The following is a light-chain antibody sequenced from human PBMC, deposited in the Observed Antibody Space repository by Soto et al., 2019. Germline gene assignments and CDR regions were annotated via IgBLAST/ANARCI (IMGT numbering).Light chain of an antibody. CDR1: SSDVGGYNY. V-gene: IGLV2-14*01. CDR2: DVS. J-gene: IGLJ2*01. CDR3: SSYTSSSPHVV. Sequence: QSALTQPASVSGSPGQSITISCTGTSSDVGGYNYVYWYQQHTGKAPKLMIYDVSNRPSGVSNRFSGSKSGNTASLTISGLQAEDEADYYCSSYTSSSPHVVFGGGTKLTVL.